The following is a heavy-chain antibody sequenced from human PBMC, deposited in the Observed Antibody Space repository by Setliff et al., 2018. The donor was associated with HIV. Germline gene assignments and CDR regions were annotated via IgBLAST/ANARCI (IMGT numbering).Heavy chain of an antibody. CDR3: VRDDCGGDCSINWFDP. Sequence: KPSETLSLTCTVSGGSISSDDYYRNWIRQPPGKGLEWIGYITYSGSAYYNPSLKSRVTISIDTSNNQISLRLSSVTAADTAMYYCVRDDCGGDCSINWFDPWGQGTLVTVSS. CDR2: ITYSGSA. D-gene: IGHD2-21*02. V-gene: IGHV4-30-4*08. J-gene: IGHJ5*02. CDR1: GGSISSDDYY.